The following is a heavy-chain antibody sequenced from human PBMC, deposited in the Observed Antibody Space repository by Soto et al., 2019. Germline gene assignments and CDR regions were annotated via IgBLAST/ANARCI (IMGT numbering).Heavy chain of an antibody. Sequence: GGSLRLSCAASEFTFSKHGMHWVRQAPGKGLEWVAVISYDGSNKYYGDSVKDRFTISRDNSKNTLYLHMNSLRPEDTAVYFCEKGPPLLMVYPVLDSWGQGTLVTVSS. D-gene: IGHD2-8*01. CDR3: EKGPPLLMVYPVLDS. CDR2: ISYDGSNK. V-gene: IGHV3-30*18. CDR1: EFTFSKHG. J-gene: IGHJ4*02.